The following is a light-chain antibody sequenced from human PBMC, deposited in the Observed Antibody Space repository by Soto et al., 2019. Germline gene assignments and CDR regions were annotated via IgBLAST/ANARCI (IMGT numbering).Light chain of an antibody. J-gene: IGKJ1*01. CDR3: QQYNGYRWT. CDR2: DVS. V-gene: IGKV1-5*01. CDR1: QSISDS. Sequence: GDIVTITCRASQSISDSLAWYQQKPGKAPDLLISDVSKLERGVASRFSGSGYGTEFNLTISSMQTDDLATYYCQQYNGYRWTFGQGTKVDIK.